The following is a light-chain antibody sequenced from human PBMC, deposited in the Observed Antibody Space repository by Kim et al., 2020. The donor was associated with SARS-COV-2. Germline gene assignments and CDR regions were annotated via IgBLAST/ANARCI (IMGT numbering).Light chain of an antibody. J-gene: IGLJ1*01. CDR1: SSDVGNYDY. V-gene: IGLV2-8*01. CDR2: EVN. Sequence: GQSVTIYCTGTSSDVGNYDYVSWYQQHPGKAPKLMIYEVNKRPSGVPDRFSGSKSGNTASLTVSGLQTDDEADYYCTSYAGSNNYVFGSGTKVTVL. CDR3: TSYAGSNNYV.